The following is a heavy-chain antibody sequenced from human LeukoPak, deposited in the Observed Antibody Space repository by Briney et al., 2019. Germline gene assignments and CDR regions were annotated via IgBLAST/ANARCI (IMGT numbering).Heavy chain of an antibody. CDR1: GDSISSYF. CDR2: IYYSGST. CDR3: ARQEGAY. V-gene: IGHV4-59*08. Sequence: SETLSLTCTVSGDSISSYFWSWIRQPPGKGLEWIGYIYYSGSTNYNPSLKSRVTMSLDTSKNQFSLELSSVTAADTAVYYCARQEGAYWGHGTLVTVSS. J-gene: IGHJ4*01.